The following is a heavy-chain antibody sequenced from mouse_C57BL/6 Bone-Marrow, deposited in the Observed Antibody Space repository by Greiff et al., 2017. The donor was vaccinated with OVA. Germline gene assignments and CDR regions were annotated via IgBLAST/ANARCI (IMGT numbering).Heavy chain of an antibody. Sequence: QVQLQQPGAELVKPGASVKLSCKASGYTFTSYWMHWVKQRPGQGLEWIGMIHPNRGSTNYNEKFKSKATLTVDKSSSTAYMQLSSLTSEDSAVYYCARYYYASCAYWGQGTLVTVSA. V-gene: IGHV1-64*01. J-gene: IGHJ3*01. D-gene: IGHD1-1*01. CDR2: IHPNRGST. CDR3: ARYYYASCAY. CDR1: GYTFTSYW.